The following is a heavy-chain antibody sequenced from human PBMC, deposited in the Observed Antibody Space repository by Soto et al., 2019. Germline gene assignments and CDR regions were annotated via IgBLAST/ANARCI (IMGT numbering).Heavy chain of an antibody. J-gene: IGHJ4*02. V-gene: IGHV3-23*01. CDR3: AKRPPGVGVPTFRPVSQGDY. CDR1: GFTFSSYA. Sequence: EVQLLESGGGLVQPGGSLRLSCAASGFTFSSYAMSWVRQAPGKGLEWVSAISGSGGSTYYADSVKGRFTISRDNSKNTLYLQRNTRRAGDTAVYNWAKRPPGVGVPTFRPVSQGDYGGQGTLVTVSS. D-gene: IGHD3-16*01. CDR2: ISGSGGST.